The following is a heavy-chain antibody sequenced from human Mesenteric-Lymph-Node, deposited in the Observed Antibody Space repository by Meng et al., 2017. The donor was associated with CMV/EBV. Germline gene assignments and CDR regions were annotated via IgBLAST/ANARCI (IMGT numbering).Heavy chain of an antibody. CDR1: GFTFSSYE. Sequence: GGSLRLSCAASGFTFSSYEMNWVRQAPGKGLEWVSYISSSGSTIYYADSVKGRFTISRDNSKNTLYLQMNSLRAEDTAVYYCARAPLRYLFDYWGQGTLVTVSS. D-gene: IGHD4-17*01. V-gene: IGHV3-48*03. CDR2: ISSSGSTI. J-gene: IGHJ4*02. CDR3: ARAPLRYLFDY.